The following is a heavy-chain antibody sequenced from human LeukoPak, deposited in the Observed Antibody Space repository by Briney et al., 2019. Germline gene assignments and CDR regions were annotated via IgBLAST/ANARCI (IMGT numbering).Heavy chain of an antibody. V-gene: IGHV4-34*01. D-gene: IGHD2-21*02. Sequence: SETLSLTCAVYGGSFSGYYWSWIRQPPGKGLEWIGEINHSGSTNYNPSLKSRVTISVDTSKNQFSLKMSSVTAADTAVYYCARDRGGGDLGYWGQGTLVTVSS. J-gene: IGHJ4*02. CDR2: INHSGST. CDR1: GGSFSGYY. CDR3: ARDRGGGDLGY.